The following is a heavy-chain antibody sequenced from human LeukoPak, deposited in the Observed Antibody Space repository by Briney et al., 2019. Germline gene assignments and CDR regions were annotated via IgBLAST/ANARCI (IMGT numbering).Heavy chain of an antibody. J-gene: IGHJ5*02. CDR2: INHSGST. Sequence: SETXSXTXAXXGGXFXGYYWSWIRQPPGKGLEWIGEINHSGSTNYNPSLKSRVTISVDTSKNQFSLKLSSVTAADTAVYYCARGSWFDPWGQGTLVTVSS. V-gene: IGHV4-34*01. CDR1: GGXFXGYY. CDR3: ARGSWFDP.